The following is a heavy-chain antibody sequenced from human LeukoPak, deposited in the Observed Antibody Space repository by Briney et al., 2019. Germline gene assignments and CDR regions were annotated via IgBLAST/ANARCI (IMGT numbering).Heavy chain of an antibody. CDR3: ARDWYALAYSSSSVFVVENWFDP. V-gene: IGHV1-18*01. CDR1: GGTFSSYA. J-gene: IGHJ5*02. CDR2: ISAYNGNT. Sequence: ASVKVSCKASGGTFSSYAINWVRQAPGQGLEWMGWISAYNGNTNYAQKLQGRVTMTTDTSTSTAYMELRSLRSGDTAVYYCARDWYALAYSSSSVFVVENWFDPWGQGTLVTVSS. D-gene: IGHD6-6*01.